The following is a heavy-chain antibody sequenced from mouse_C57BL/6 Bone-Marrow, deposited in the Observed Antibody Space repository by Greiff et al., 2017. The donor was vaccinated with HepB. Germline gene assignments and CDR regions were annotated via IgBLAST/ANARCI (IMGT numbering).Heavy chain of an antibody. CDR3: ARHDGYYGY. Sequence: EVHLVESGGDLVKPGGSLKLSCAASGFTFSSYGMSWVRQTPDKRLEWVATISSGGSYTYYPDSVKGRLTISRDNAKNTLYLQMSSLKSEDTAMYYCARHDGYYGYWGQGTTLTVSS. CDR2: ISSGGSYT. V-gene: IGHV5-6*01. CDR1: GFTFSSYG. J-gene: IGHJ2*01. D-gene: IGHD2-3*01.